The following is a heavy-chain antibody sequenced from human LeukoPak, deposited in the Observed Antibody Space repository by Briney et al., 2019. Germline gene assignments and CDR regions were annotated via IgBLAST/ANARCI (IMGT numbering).Heavy chain of an antibody. CDR2: ISSSSSYI. D-gene: IGHD3-9*01. Sequence: PGGSLRLSCAASGFTFSSYSMNWVRQAPGKGLEWVSSISSSSSYIYYADSVKGRFTISRDNAKNSLYLQMNSLRAEDTAVYYCARDSRRSAGFFDWSLEYYFDYWGQGTLVTVSS. CDR3: ARDSRRSAGFFDWSLEYYFDY. V-gene: IGHV3-21*01. CDR1: GFTFSSYS. J-gene: IGHJ4*02.